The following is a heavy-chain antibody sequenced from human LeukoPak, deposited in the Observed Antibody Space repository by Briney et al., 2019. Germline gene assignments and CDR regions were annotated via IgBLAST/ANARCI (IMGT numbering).Heavy chain of an antibody. CDR1: GFIFNNAW. J-gene: IGHJ4*02. D-gene: IGHD3-10*01. V-gene: IGHV3-15*01. Sequence: GGSLRLSCAASGFIFNNAWMSWVRLAPGKGLEWVGRIKNKADGGITDYAAPVKGRFTISRDDSKNTLYLQMNSLKTEDTAVYYCTTSGTPFQYWGQGTLVTVSS. CDR2: IKNKADGGIT. CDR3: TTSGTPFQY.